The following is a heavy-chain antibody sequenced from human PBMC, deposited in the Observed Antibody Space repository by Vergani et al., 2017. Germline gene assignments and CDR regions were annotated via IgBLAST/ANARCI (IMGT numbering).Heavy chain of an antibody. Sequence: QLQLQESGSGLVKPSQTLSLTCAVSGGSISSGGYSWSWIRQPPGKGLEWIGYIYHSGSTYYNPSLKSRVTISVDRSKNQFSLKLGSVTAADTAVYYCASHLEMATISVDYWGQGTLVTVSS. D-gene: IGHD5-24*01. V-gene: IGHV4-30-2*01. CDR1: GGSISSGGYS. J-gene: IGHJ4*02. CDR3: ASHLEMATISVDY. CDR2: IYHSGST.